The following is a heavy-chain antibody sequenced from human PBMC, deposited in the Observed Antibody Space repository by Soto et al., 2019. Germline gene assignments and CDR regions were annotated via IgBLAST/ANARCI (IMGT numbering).Heavy chain of an antibody. CDR2: ISGYNGNT. CDR1: GYTFSSYG. V-gene: IGHV1-18*01. Sequence: ASVKVSCKTSGYTFSSYGISWVRQAPGQGLEWMGWISGYNGNTNYAQKLQGRVTMTTDTSTSTAYMELRSLRSGDTAVYYCARDEHDFWSGLDYWGQGSLVTVS. J-gene: IGHJ4*02. D-gene: IGHD3-3*01. CDR3: ARDEHDFWSGLDY.